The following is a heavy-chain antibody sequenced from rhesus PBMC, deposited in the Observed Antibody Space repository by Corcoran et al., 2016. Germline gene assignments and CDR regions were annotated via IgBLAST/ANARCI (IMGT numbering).Heavy chain of an antibody. V-gene: IGHV3-54*02. J-gene: IGHJ4*01. D-gene: IGHD3-9*01. CDR2: ISYDGNKK. Sequence: EVQLVESGGGLVQPGGSLRLSRAASGFTFSSYGMHWVRQAPGKGLEWVTVISYDGNKKYYAASLKDRFTISRYNSKNILYLQMNNLKLEDTAVYYCARDSYYEDAYGYYYPHSWGQGVLVTVSS. CDR3: ARDSYYEDAYGYYYPHS. CDR1: GFTFSSYG.